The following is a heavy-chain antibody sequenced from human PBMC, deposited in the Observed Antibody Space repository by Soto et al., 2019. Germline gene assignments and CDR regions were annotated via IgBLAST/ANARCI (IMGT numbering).Heavy chain of an antibody. D-gene: IGHD3-22*01. Sequence: QVQLVQSGAEVKKPESSVKVSCKAPGGTFSTYAISWVRQAPGQGLEWMGGIIPMFGTANYAQRFQDRVRITADQSTSTVYMELRRLKSEDTAVYFCARGVQLLLLRIKNSYSGWGEGTLVKVSS. V-gene: IGHV1-69*12. CDR1: GGTFSTYA. CDR3: ARGVQLLLLRIKNSYSG. J-gene: IGHJ4*02. CDR2: IIPMFGTA.